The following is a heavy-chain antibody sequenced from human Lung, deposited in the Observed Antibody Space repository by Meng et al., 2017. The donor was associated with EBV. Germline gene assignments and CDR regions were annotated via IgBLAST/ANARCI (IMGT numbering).Heavy chain of an antibody. Sequence: QVQLVQSGAEVRKPGASCKVSCKASGYTFTNHAIHWVRQAPGQRLEWMGWINTGNGYTKYSQKFQGRVTITRDISASTAYMELSSLRSEDTAVYYCAREPANSSGWGQGTLVTVSS. D-gene: IGHD6-19*01. CDR2: INTGNGYT. CDR3: AREPANSSG. CDR1: GYTFTNHA. V-gene: IGHV1-3*04. J-gene: IGHJ4*02.